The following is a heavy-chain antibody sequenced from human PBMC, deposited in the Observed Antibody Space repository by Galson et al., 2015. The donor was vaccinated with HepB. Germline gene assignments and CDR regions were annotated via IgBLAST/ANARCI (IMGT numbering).Heavy chain of an antibody. CDR2: IYSGGST. D-gene: IGHD1-26*01. CDR3: ARGAQEEGATTLDY. J-gene: IGHJ4*02. V-gene: IGHV3-66*01. Sequence: LRLSCAASGFTVSSNYMSWVRQAPGKGLEWVSVIYSGGSTYYADSVKGRFTISRDNSKNTLYLRMNSLRAEDTAVYYCARGAQEEGATTLDYWGQGTLVTVSS. CDR1: GFTVSSNY.